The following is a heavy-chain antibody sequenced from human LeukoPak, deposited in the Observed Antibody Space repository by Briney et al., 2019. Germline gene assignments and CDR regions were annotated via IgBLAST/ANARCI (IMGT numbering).Heavy chain of an antibody. CDR1: GGTFSSYA. CDR2: IIPIFGTA. V-gene: IGHV1-69*05. CDR3: ASGGGIFWSGYYRGGFDP. D-gene: IGHD3-3*01. Sequence: GASVTVTCKASGGTFSSYAISWVRQAPGQGLEWKGGIIPIFGTANYAQKFQGRVTITTDESTSTAYMELSSLRSEDTAVYYCASGGGIFWSGYYRGGFDPWGQGTLVTVSS. J-gene: IGHJ5*02.